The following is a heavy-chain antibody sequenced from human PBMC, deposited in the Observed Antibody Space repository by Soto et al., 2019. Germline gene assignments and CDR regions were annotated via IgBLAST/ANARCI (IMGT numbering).Heavy chain of an antibody. Sequence: GASVKVSCKASGYTFTSYAMHWVRQAPGQRLEWMGWINAGNGNTKYYADSVKGRFTISRDNLKNTLYLQMNSLRAEDTALYYCAKDRQYLEDYFDYWGQGTLVTVSS. J-gene: IGHJ4*02. CDR2: INAGNGNT. V-gene: IGHV1-3*01. D-gene: IGHD2-2*01. CDR3: AKDRQYLEDYFDY. CDR1: GYTFTSYA.